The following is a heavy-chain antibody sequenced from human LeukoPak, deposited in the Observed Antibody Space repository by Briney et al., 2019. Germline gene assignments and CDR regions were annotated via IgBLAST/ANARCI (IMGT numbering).Heavy chain of an antibody. Sequence: SETLSLTCTVSGGSINSGDYYWSWIRQPPGKGLEWIGYIYYSGSTYYNPSLKSRVTISVDTSKNQFSLKLSSVTAADTAVYYCARVDFTGESPYFDYWGQGTLVTVSS. V-gene: IGHV4-30-4*01. J-gene: IGHJ4*02. D-gene: IGHD7-27*01. CDR3: ARVDFTGESPYFDY. CDR2: IYYSGST. CDR1: GGSINSGDYY.